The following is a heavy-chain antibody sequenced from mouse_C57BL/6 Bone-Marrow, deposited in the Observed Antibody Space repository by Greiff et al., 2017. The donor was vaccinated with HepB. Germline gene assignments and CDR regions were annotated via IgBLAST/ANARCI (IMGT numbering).Heavy chain of an antibody. CDR2: IYPGDGDT. CDR3: ARWGYYYGSSYAFDY. Sequence: VKLMESGPELVKPGASVKISCKASGYAFSSSWMNWVKQRPGKGLEWIGRIYPGDGDTNYNGKFKGKATLTADKSSRTAYMQLSSLTSEDSAVYFCARWGYYYGSSYAFDYWGQGTTLTVSS. D-gene: IGHD1-1*01. J-gene: IGHJ2*01. CDR1: GYAFSSSW. V-gene: IGHV1-82*01.